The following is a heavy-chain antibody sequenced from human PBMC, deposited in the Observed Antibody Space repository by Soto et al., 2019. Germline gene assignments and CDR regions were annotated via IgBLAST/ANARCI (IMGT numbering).Heavy chain of an antibody. CDR2: IYSDGPT. CDR3: ARGVECSGGSCYMY. D-gene: IGHD2-15*01. V-gene: IGHV3-53*01. Sequence: EVQLVESGGGLIQPGGSLRLSCAASGFTVITNYMTWVRQAPGKGLEWVSVIYSDGPTYYADSVRGRFTIFSDNSKNTQYLQMNRRRAEATAVYYCARGVECSGGSCYMYWGQGTLVTVSS. J-gene: IGHJ4*02. CDR1: GFTVITNY.